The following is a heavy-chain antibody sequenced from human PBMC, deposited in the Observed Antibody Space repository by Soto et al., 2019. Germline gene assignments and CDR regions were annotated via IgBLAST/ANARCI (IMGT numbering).Heavy chain of an antibody. J-gene: IGHJ4*02. Sequence: LRLSCAASGFTFSSYGMHWVRQAPGKGLEWVAVISYDGSNKYYADSVKGRFTISRDNSKNTLYLQMNSLRAEDTAVYYCAKYSSGWYGVDYWGQGTLVTVSS. CDR2: ISYDGSNK. CDR1: GFTFSSYG. D-gene: IGHD6-19*01. CDR3: AKYSSGWYGVDY. V-gene: IGHV3-30*18.